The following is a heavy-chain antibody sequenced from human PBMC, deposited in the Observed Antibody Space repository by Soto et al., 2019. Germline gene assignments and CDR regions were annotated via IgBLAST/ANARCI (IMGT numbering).Heavy chain of an antibody. V-gene: IGHV1-69*06. CDR1: GGTFSSVG. CDR3: ARGVTVLRESDGYSLYFDY. D-gene: IGHD4-4*01. CDR2: IIPFFGTA. Sequence: SVKVSCKASGGTFSSVGINWVRQAPGQGLEWMGGIIPFFGTANYAQIFQGRLTISADKSTNTIYMELSSLRADDTAVDYCARGVTVLRESDGYSLYFDYWGQGTLVTVSS. J-gene: IGHJ4*02.